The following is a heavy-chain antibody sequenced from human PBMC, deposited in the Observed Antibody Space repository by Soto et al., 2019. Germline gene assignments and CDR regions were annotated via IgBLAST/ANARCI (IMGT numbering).Heavy chain of an antibody. CDR3: AKLPGIAVAGTVDY. Sequence: WGSPRLSCAACGVTVCSYGMHGVRQEPGKGLEWVAVISYDGSNKYYADSVKGRFTISRDNSKNTLYLQMNSLRAEDTAVYYCAKLPGIAVAGTVDYWGQGTLVTVSS. V-gene: IGHV3-30*18. CDR2: ISYDGSNK. J-gene: IGHJ4*02. CDR1: GVTVCSYG. D-gene: IGHD6-19*01.